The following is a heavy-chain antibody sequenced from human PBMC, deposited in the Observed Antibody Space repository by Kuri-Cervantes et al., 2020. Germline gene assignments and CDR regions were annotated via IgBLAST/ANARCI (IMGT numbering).Heavy chain of an antibody. CDR1: GGSVSSGSYY. Sequence: ESLKISCTVSGGSVSSGSYYWSWIRQPPGKGLEWIGYIYYSGSTNYNPSLKSRVTISVDTSKNQFSLKLSSVTAADTAVYYCARGIAGPTDWGQGTLVTVSS. D-gene: IGHD6-13*01. J-gene: IGHJ4*02. V-gene: IGHV4-61*01. CDR2: IYYSGST. CDR3: ARGIAGPTD.